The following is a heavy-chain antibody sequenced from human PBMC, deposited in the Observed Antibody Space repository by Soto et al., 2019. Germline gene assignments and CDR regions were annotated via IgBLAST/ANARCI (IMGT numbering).Heavy chain of an antibody. CDR2: ISSSSSYI. D-gene: IGHD3-10*01. J-gene: IGHJ6*03. V-gene: IGHV3-21*01. CDR3: ARDGITMVRGVTTHRAGPHYYYYMDG. Sequence: GGSLRLSCAASGFTFSSYSMNWVRQAPGKGLEWVSSISSSSSYIYYADSVKGRFTISRDNAKNSLYLQMNSLRAEDTAVYYCARDGITMVRGVTTHRAGPHYYYYMDGWGKGTTVTVSS. CDR1: GFTFSSYS.